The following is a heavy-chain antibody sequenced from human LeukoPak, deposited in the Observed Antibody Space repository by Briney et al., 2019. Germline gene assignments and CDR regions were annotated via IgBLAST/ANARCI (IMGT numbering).Heavy chain of an antibody. D-gene: IGHD3-3*01. J-gene: IGHJ4*02. CDR2: ISGTGNVI. CDR3: ARDPDYTPGVGLDY. Sequence: TGGSLRLSCAASGFSFSDYFMSWIRQAPGQGPEWISYISGTGNVIYYAASVKGRFTISRDNTKNSLSLQMNSLRVEDTAVYYCARDPDYTPGVGLDYWGQGTLVTVSS. CDR1: GFSFSDYF. V-gene: IGHV3-11*01.